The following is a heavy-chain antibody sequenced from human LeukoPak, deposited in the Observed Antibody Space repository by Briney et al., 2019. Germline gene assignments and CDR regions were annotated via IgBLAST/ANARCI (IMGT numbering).Heavy chain of an antibody. J-gene: IGHJ6*02. CDR1: GGSISSYY. Sequence: SETLSLTCTVSGGSISSYYWSWIRQPPGKGLEWIGYIYYSGSTYYNPSLKSRVTISVDTSKNQFSLKLSSVTAADTAVYYCARDRAMVRGVNYYYGMNVWGQGTTVTVSS. CDR3: ARDRAMVRGVNYYYGMNV. D-gene: IGHD3-10*01. CDR2: IYYSGST. V-gene: IGHV4-59*01.